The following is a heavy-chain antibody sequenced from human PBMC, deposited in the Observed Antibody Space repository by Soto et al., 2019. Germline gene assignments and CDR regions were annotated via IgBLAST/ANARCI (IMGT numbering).Heavy chain of an antibody. CDR2: INHSGST. J-gene: IGHJ6*02. D-gene: IGHD6-13*01. Sequence: ETLSLTCAVYGGSFSGYYWSWIRQPPGKGLEWIGEINHSGSTNYNPSLKSRVTISVDTSKNQFSLKLSSVTAADTAVYYCARMLRSSWGYYYYYYGMDVWGQGTTVTVSS. CDR1: GGSFSGYY. CDR3: ARMLRSSWGYYYYYYGMDV. V-gene: IGHV4-34*01.